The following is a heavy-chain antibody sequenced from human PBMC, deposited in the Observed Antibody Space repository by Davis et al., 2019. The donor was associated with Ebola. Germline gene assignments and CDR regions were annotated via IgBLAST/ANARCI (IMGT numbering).Heavy chain of an antibody. V-gene: IGHV3-21*01. Sequence: GESLKISCAASGFTFSGSAMHWVRQASGKGLEWVSSISSSSSYIYYADSVKGRFTISRDDAKNSLYLQMNSLRAEDTAVYYCARPYYYGSGSPPLFDYWGQGTLVTVSS. CDR3: ARPYYYGSGSPPLFDY. CDR1: GFTFSGSA. CDR2: ISSSSSYI. D-gene: IGHD3-10*01. J-gene: IGHJ4*02.